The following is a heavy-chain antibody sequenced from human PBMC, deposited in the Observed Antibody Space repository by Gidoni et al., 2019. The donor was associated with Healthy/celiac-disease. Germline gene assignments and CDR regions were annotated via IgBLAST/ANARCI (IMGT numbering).Heavy chain of an antibody. Sequence: EVQLLESGGGLVQPGGSLRLSCADSGFTFSSYAMSWVRQAPGTGLEWVSASRGSGGSTYYADSVKGRFTISRDNSKNTLYLQMNSLRAEDTAVYYCAKELILPYYYGMDVWGQGTTVTVSS. CDR3: AKELILPYYYGMDV. V-gene: IGHV3-23*01. CDR2: SRGSGGST. CDR1: GFTFSSYA. J-gene: IGHJ6*02. D-gene: IGHD2-21*02.